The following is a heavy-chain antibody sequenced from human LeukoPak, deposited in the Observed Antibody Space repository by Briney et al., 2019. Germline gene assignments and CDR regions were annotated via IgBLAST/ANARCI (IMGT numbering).Heavy chain of an antibody. CDR3: TRDFDY. CDR1: GDSVSSDTAS. J-gene: IGHJ4*02. Sequence: PSQTLSHTCAISGDSVSSDTASWNWIRQSPSRGLEWLGRTYYRSKWYNDYAVSMKGRIAINPDTSKNQFSLQLNSVTPEDTAVYYCTRDFDYWGQGTLVTVSS. CDR2: TYYRSKWYN. V-gene: IGHV6-1*01.